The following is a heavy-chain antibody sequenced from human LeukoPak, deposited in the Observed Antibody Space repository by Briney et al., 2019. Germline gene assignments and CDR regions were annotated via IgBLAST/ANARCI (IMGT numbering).Heavy chain of an antibody. Sequence: GGSLRLSCAASGFTLSSYTMGWVRQAPGKGLEWVSSISSSSSYIYYADSVKGRFTISRDNAKNSLYLQMNSLRAEDTAVYYCARDFYDSSGYYYRFDYWGQGTLVTVSS. CDR3: ARDFYDSSGYYYRFDY. CDR2: ISSSSSYI. CDR1: GFTLSSYT. J-gene: IGHJ4*02. D-gene: IGHD3-22*01. V-gene: IGHV3-21*01.